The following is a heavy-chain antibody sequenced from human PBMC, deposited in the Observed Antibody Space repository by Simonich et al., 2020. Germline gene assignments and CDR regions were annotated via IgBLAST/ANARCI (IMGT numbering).Heavy chain of an antibody. D-gene: IGHD2-2*01. CDR2: SNPKMGGT. V-gene: IGHV1-2*02. Sequence: QVQLVQSGAEVKKPGASVKVSCKASGYTFTGYYMHWVRQAPGQGLWWRGGSNPKMGGTNYAQKFQGRVTRTRNTSISTAYMELSRLRSDDTAGYYCARDPVVPAAIRNAFDIWGQGTMVTVSS. J-gene: IGHJ3*02. CDR3: ARDPVVPAAIRNAFDI. CDR1: GYTFTGYY.